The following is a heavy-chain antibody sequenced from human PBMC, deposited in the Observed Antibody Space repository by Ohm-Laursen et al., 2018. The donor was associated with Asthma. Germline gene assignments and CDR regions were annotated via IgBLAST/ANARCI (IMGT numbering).Heavy chain of an antibody. V-gene: IGHV3-33*01. CDR3: ARDRSRSGSYLIDY. D-gene: IGHD3-10*01. Sequence: SLRLSCTASGFTFSNYGMHWVRQAPGKGLEWVAVIWYDGTNKYHADSVKGRFTISRDNSKNTLYLQMNSLRAEDTAVYHCARDRSRSGSYLIDYWGQGTLVTVSS. J-gene: IGHJ4*02. CDR1: GFTFSNYG. CDR2: IWYDGTNK.